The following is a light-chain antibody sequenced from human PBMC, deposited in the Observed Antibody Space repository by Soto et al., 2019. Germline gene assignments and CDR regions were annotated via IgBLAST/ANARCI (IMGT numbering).Light chain of an antibody. J-gene: IGKJ1*01. CDR2: DSS. V-gene: IGKV3D-20*01. Sequence: IVLTQSPATLSLSPGERATLSCGASQSVGTYIAWYKQKPGLAPRLVIFDSSTRATGIPDRFSGSGSGTDFTLTISRLEPEDFATYYCLHTDSFPWTFGQGTKVEMK. CDR1: QSVGTY. CDR3: LHTDSFPWT.